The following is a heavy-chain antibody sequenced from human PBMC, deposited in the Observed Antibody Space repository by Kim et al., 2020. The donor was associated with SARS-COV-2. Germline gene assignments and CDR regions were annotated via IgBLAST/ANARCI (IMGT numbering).Heavy chain of an antibody. CDR3: ARDHRDRLQYPANWYFDL. J-gene: IGHJ2*01. CDR2: IYYSGST. CDR1: GGSISSYY. D-gene: IGHD3-9*01. Sequence: SETLSLTCTVSGGSISSYYWSWIRQPPGKGLEWIGYIYYSGSTNYNPSLKSRRTISVDKSKNQFSLMLSSVTAADKAAYYCARDHRDRLQYPANWYFDL. V-gene: IGHV4-59*01.